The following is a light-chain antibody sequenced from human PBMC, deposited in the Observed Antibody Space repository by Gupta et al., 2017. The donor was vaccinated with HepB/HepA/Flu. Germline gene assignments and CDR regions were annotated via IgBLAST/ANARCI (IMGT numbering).Light chain of an antibody. V-gene: IGKV3-11*01. Sequence: EIVLTQSPATLSLSPGERATLSCRASQSVSSYLAWYQQKPGQAPRLLIYDASNRATGIPARFSGSGSGTDFTLTISSREPEDFAVYYCQQRSNWIFTFGPGTKVDIK. J-gene: IGKJ3*01. CDR1: QSVSSY. CDR3: QQRSNWIFT. CDR2: DAS.